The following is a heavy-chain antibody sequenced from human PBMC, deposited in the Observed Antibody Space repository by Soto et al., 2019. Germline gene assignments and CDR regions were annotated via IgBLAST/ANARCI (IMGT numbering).Heavy chain of an antibody. D-gene: IGHD5-18*01. V-gene: IGHV1-3*01. CDR1: GYTLTSFA. J-gene: IGHJ4*02. Sequence: ASVKVSCKASGYTLTSFAMLWGRQAPGQRLEWMGWINAGNGNTKYSQKFQGRVTITRDTSASTAYMELSSLRSEDTAVYYCARVYTRGSYGLFDYWGQGTLVTVSS. CDR2: INAGNGNT. CDR3: ARVYTRGSYGLFDY.